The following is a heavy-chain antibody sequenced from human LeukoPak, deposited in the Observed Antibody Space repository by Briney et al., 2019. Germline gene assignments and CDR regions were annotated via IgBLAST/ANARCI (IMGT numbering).Heavy chain of an antibody. CDR1: GYSISSGYY. J-gene: IGHJ5*02. D-gene: IGHD2-8*01. CDR3: ARDGLMVYAIGDNWFDP. CDR2: IYHSGST. Sequence: KPSETLSLTCTVSGYSISSGYYWGWIRQPPGKGLEWIGSIYHSGSTYYNPSLKSRVTISVDTSKNQFSLKLSSVTAADTAVYYCARDGLMVYAIGDNWFDPWGQGTLVTVSS. V-gene: IGHV4-38-2*02.